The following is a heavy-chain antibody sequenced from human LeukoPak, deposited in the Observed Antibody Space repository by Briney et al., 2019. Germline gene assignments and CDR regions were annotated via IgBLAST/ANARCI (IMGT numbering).Heavy chain of an antibody. CDR2: FDPEDGET. CDR3: ATRPTAAGRILDYFDY. CDR1: GYTLTELS. V-gene: IGHV1-24*01. J-gene: IGHJ4*02. Sequence: ASVKVSCKVSGYTLTELSMHWVRQAPGKGLEWMGGFDPEDGETIYAQKFQGRVTMTEDTSTDTAYMELSSLRSEDTAVYYCATRPTAAGRILDYFDYWGQGTLVTVSS. D-gene: IGHD6-13*01.